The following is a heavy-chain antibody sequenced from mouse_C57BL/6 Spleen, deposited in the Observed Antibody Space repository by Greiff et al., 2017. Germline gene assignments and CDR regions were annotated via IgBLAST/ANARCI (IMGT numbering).Heavy chain of an antibody. V-gene: IGHV1-18*01. CDR2: INPNNGGT. CDR1: GYTFTDYN. Sequence: EVKLQESGPELVKPGASVKIPCKASGYTFTDYNMDWVKQSHGKSLEWIGDINPNNGGTISNQKFKVKATLTVDKSSSTAYMELRSLTSEDTAVYYCARDSGAMDYWGQGTSVTVSS. D-gene: IGHD3-1*01. J-gene: IGHJ4*01. CDR3: ARDSGAMDY.